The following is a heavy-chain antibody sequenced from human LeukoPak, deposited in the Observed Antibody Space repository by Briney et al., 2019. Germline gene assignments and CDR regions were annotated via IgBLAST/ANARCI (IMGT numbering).Heavy chain of an antibody. CDR2: IYTSGST. CDR3: ARDSSAFDY. V-gene: IGHV4-4*07. D-gene: IGHD3-22*01. CDR1: GGSISSYY. Sequence: SETLSLTCTVPGGSISSYYWSWIRQPAGKGLEWIGRIYTSGSTNYSPSPKSRVTISVDKSKNQFSLKLSSVTAADTAVYYCARDSSAFDYWGQGTLVTVSS. J-gene: IGHJ4*02.